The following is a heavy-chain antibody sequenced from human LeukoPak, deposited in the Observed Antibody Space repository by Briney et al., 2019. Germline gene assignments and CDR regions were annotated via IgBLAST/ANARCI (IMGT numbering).Heavy chain of an antibody. CDR2: VKADGGET. V-gene: IGHV3-7*01. J-gene: IGHJ3*01. CDR3: ARVGCSRTDCYPRVYGFDL. D-gene: IGHD2-2*01. CDR1: GFNPRHYW. Sequence: GGSLRLSCETSGFNPRHYWMSWVRQAPGKGLEWVANVKADGGETNYVDSVKGRFTISRDNSKNSVLLQMNTLRAEDTALYYCARVGCSRTDCYPRVYGFDLWGQGTMVTVSS.